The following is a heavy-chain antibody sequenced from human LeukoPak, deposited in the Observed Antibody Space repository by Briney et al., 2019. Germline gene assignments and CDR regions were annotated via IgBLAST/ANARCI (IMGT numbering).Heavy chain of an antibody. D-gene: IGHD3-22*01. J-gene: IGHJ4*02. CDR1: GGTFSSYA. V-gene: IGHV1-69*05. CDR2: IIPIFGTA. Sequence: SVKVSCKASGGTFSSYAISWVRQAPGQGLEWMGRIIPIFGTANYAQKFQGRVTITTDESTSTAYMELSGLRSEDTAVYYCASALGYYDSSGYYSYYFDYWGQGTLVTVSS. CDR3: ASALGYYDSSGYYSYYFDY.